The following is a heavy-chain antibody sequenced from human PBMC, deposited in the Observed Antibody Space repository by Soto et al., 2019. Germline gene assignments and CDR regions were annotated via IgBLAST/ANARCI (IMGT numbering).Heavy chain of an antibody. V-gene: IGHV1-24*01. CDR2: FDPEDGET. CDR3: ATDLFADYYDSSGPRDY. CDR1: GYTLTELS. J-gene: IGHJ4*02. D-gene: IGHD3-22*01. Sequence: ASVKVSCKVSGYTLTELSMHWVRQAPGKGLEWMGGFDPEDGETIYAQKFQGRVTMTEDTSTDTAYMELSSLRSEDTAVYYCATDLFADYYDSSGPRDYWGRGTLVTVSS.